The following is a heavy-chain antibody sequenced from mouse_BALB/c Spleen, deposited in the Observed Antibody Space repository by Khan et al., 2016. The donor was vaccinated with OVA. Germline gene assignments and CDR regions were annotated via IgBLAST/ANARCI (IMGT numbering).Heavy chain of an antibody. D-gene: IGHD1-1*01. CDR2: INPHIGET. Sequence: VQLKESGPELVKPGASVKISCKASGYSFTGYFMSWVMQSHGKSLEWIGRINPHIGETLSNQKFKGKATLTVDESSSTAHMELRSLASEDSAVYYCTRIYGSDFDYWGQGTPLTVSS. V-gene: IGHV1-20*02. CDR3: TRIYGSDFDY. CDR1: GYSFTGYF. J-gene: IGHJ2*01.